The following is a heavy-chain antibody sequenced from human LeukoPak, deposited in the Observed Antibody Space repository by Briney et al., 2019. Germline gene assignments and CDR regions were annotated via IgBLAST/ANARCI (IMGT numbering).Heavy chain of an antibody. CDR2: INPNSGGT. D-gene: IGHD2-2*01. CDR1: GYTFTGYY. Sequence: ASVKVSCKASGYTFTGYYMHWVRQAPGQGLEWMGWINPNSGGTNYAQKFQGRVTMTRDTSISTAYMELSRLRSEDTAVYYCASTCFGTSCAQPPPGFDYWGQGTLVTVSS. V-gene: IGHV1-2*02. J-gene: IGHJ4*02. CDR3: ASTCFGTSCAQPPPGFDY.